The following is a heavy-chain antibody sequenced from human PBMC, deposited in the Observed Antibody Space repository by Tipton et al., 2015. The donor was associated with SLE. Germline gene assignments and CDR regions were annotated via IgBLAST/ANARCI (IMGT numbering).Heavy chain of an antibody. V-gene: IGHV4-39*06. Sequence: TLSLTCTFSGGSISSDYYYWGWIRQPPGKGLEWIGSIYYSGSTYYNPSLKSRVTISVDTSKNQFTLNLRSVTATDTAVYYCARGVWLIGYYYYVDVWGKGTTVTVSS. J-gene: IGHJ6*03. D-gene: IGHD3-9*01. CDR2: IYYSGST. CDR3: ARGVWLIGYYYYVDV. CDR1: GGSISSDYYY.